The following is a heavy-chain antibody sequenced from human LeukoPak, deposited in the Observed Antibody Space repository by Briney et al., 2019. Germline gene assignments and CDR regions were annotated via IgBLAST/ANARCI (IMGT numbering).Heavy chain of an antibody. V-gene: IGHV1-3*01. CDR3: TREGATVTTLDY. Sequence: ASVKVSCKASGYTFTSHAMHWVRQAPGQGLEWVGWINAGNGDTKYSEKFQGRVTVTRDTSASTAYMELSSLRSEDTAMYNCTREGATVTTLDYWGQGTLVTVSS. J-gene: IGHJ4*02. CDR1: GYTFTSHA. D-gene: IGHD4-17*01. CDR2: INAGNGDT.